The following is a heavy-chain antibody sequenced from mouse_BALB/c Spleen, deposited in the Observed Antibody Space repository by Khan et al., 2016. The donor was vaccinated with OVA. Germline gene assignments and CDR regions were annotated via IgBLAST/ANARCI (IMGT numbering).Heavy chain of an antibody. CDR1: GYTFTDFT. V-gene: IGHV1S137*01. J-gene: IGHJ3*01. Sequence: VQLQESGAELVRPGVSVKISCKGPGYTFTDFTMHWVKQSHAMSLEWIGVISTYYGDADYSQKFKGKATMTVDKSSNTAYMDLARLTSEDSAIYYCARGGGGDRFLYWGQGTLVTVSA. CDR3: ARGGGGDRFLY. D-gene: IGHD3-2*01. CDR2: ISTYYGDA.